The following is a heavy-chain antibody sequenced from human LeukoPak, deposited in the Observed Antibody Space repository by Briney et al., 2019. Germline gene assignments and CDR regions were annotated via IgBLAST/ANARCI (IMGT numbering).Heavy chain of an antibody. CDR3: ARVLPVASRDY. J-gene: IGHJ4*02. D-gene: IGHD2-2*01. CDR1: GFTFSTYW. CDR2: IKQDGSDK. Sequence: GGSLRLSCAASGFTFSTYWVSWVRQAPGKGLEWVANIKQDGSDKFYVDSVKGRFTISRDNAKNSMYLQMNSLRAEDTAIYYCARVLPVASRDYWGQGTLVTVSS. V-gene: IGHV3-7*01.